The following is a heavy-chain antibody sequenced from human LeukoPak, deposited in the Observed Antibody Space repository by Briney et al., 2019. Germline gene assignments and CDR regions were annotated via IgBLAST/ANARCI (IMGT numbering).Heavy chain of an antibody. J-gene: IGHJ4*02. CDR3: ASGRLGYSYSPLDY. D-gene: IGHD5-18*01. V-gene: IGHV4-34*01. Sequence: KPSETLSLTCAVYGGSFSGYYWSWIRQPPGKGLEWIGEINHSGSTNYNPSLKSRVTISVDTSKNQFSLKLSSVTAADTAVYYCASGRLGYSYSPLDYWGQGTLVTVSS. CDR2: INHSGST. CDR1: GGSFSGYY.